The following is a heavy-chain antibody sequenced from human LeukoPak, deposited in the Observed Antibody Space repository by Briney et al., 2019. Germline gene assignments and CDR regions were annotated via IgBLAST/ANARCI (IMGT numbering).Heavy chain of an antibody. CDR2: ISSTSSYT. CDR3: VRGHTLLTD. CDR1: GFTFSDSY. D-gene: IGHD2-21*01. J-gene: IGHJ4*02. V-gene: IGHV3-11*05. Sequence: GGSLRLSCAASGFTFSDSYISWIRQAPGKGLECVSYISSTSSYTNYADSVKGRFTISRDNANSSLYVQMNSLRAEDTAVYYCVRGHTLLTDWGQGTLVTVS.